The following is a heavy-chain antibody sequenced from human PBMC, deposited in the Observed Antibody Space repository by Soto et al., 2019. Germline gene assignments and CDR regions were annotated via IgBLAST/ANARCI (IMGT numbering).Heavy chain of an antibody. D-gene: IGHD6-19*01. J-gene: IGHJ6*02. CDR2: IIPIFGTA. CDR1: GGTFSSYA. Sequence: QVQLVQSGAEVKKPGSSVKVSCKASGGTFSSYAISWVRQAPGQGLEWMGGIIPIFGTANYAQKFQGRVTITADESTSTAYMELSSLRSEDTAVYYCARDQRYSSDWLDYYYYGMDVWGQGTTVTVSS. CDR3: ARDQRYSSDWLDYYYYGMDV. V-gene: IGHV1-69*01.